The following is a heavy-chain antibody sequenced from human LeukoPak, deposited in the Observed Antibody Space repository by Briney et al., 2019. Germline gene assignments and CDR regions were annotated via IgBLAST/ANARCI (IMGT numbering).Heavy chain of an antibody. CDR1: GFXFSDFW. D-gene: IGHD2-8*02. V-gene: IGHV3-7*04. Sequence: PGGSLRLSCAASGFXFSDFWMSWVRXAPGRGLEWVAHIKYDGTEEYYVDSVKGRFTISRDNAKYSLYLQMNSLTAEDTAVYYCARDTGGYWGQGTLVTVSS. CDR2: IKYDGTEE. CDR3: ARDTGGY. J-gene: IGHJ4*02.